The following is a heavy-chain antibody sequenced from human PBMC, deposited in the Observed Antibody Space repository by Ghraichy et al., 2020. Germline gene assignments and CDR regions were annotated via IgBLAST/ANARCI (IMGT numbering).Heavy chain of an antibody. Sequence: GGSLRLSCAASGFTFSSYSMNWVRQAPGKGLEWVSYISSNSRTTYYADSVKGRFTISRDNAKNSLYLQMHSLRDEDTAVYYCARDRDDNWGTYRYTCDNWGQGTLVTVPS. CDR3: ARDRDDNWGTYRYTCDN. V-gene: IGHV3-48*02. D-gene: IGHD3-16*02. CDR2: ISSNSRTT. CDR1: GFTFSSYS. J-gene: IGHJ4*02.